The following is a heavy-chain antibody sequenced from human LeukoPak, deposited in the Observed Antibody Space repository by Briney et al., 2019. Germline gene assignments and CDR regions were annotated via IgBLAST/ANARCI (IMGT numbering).Heavy chain of an antibody. CDR1: GVSISSHC. Sequence: SETLSLTCTVSGVSISSHCGSWVRQPPGKGLEWIGYIYYSGSSNYNPSLKTRVTISVDTSKNQFSLKLSSVTAADTGVYYCARSQPNCFDLWGQGTLVTVSS. V-gene: IGHV4-59*11. CDR2: IYYSGSS. CDR3: ARSQPNCFDL. J-gene: IGHJ5*02.